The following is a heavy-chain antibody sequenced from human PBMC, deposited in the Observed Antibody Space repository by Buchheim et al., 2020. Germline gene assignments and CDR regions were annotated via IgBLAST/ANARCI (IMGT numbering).Heavy chain of an antibody. V-gene: IGHV3-23*01. Sequence: EVQLLESGGALVQPGGSLRLSCAASGFTFSNYVMSWVRQAPGKGLEWISAITGSSGATYSADSVKGRFTISRDNSGNTLYLQMNRLGADVAAIYYCVKCSSSSRPYYFDYWGQGTL. CDR3: VKCSSSSRPYYFDY. CDR1: GFTFSNYV. D-gene: IGHD6-6*01. CDR2: ITGSSGAT. J-gene: IGHJ4*02.